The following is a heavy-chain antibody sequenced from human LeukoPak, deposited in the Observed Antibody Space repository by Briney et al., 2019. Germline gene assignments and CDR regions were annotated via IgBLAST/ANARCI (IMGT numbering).Heavy chain of an antibody. CDR2: LSASGGLT. CDR1: GFTFSSYA. D-gene: IGHD4-11*01. CDR3: AKGGSSYSEMDY. J-gene: IGHJ4*02. Sequence: KAGGSLRLSCAASGFTFSSYAMSWVRQAPGKGLEWVSGLSASGGLTYYADSVKGRFTISRDNSKNTLYLQMNSLRADDTAVCYCAKGGSSYSEMDYWGQGTLVTVSS. V-gene: IGHV3-23*01.